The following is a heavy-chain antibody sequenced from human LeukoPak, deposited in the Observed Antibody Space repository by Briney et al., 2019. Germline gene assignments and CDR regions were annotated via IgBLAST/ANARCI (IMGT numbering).Heavy chain of an antibody. CDR2: ITPRDGST. D-gene: IGHD5-18*01. CDR3: ARDSYGPDY. Sequence: EASVKVSCKASGYTFNNYHVHWVRQAPGKGLEWMGKITPRDGSTIYAQNFQDRVIMTRDMSSSTVYMQLSSLRSEDTAVYYCARDSYGPDYWGQGTQVTVSS. V-gene: IGHV1-46*02. CDR1: GYTFNNYH. J-gene: IGHJ4*02.